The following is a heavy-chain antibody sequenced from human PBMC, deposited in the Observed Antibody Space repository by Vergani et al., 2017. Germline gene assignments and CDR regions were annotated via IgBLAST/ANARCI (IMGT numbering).Heavy chain of an antibody. CDR1: GGSFSGYY. V-gene: IGHV4-34*01. CDR2: INHSGST. J-gene: IGHJ4*02. Sequence: QVQLQQWGAGLLKPSETLSLTCAVYGGSFSGYYWSWIRQPPGKGLEWIGEINHSGSTNYNPSLKSRVTISVDTSKNQFSLKLSSVTAADTAVYYCARDPYYDFWSGYQPATSXFDYWGQGTLVTVSS. D-gene: IGHD3-3*01. CDR3: ARDPYYDFWSGYQPATSXFDY.